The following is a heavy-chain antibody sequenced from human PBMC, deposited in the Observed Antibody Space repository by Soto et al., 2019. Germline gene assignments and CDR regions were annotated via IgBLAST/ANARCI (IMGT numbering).Heavy chain of an antibody. CDR3: ARDQVFWSGYSYYYYGMDV. CDR2: IIPIFGTA. D-gene: IGHD3-3*01. J-gene: IGHJ6*02. V-gene: IGHV1-69*13. Sequence: SVKVSCKASGGTFSSYAISWVRQAPGQGLEWMGGIIPIFGTANYAQKFQGRVTITADESTSTAYMELSSLRSEDTAVYYCARDQVFWSGYSYYYYGMDVWGQGTTVTVSS. CDR1: GGTFSSYA.